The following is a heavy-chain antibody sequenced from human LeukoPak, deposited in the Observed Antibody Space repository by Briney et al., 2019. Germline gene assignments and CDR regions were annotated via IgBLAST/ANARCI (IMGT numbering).Heavy chain of an antibody. J-gene: IGHJ6*02. V-gene: IGHV5-10-1*01. CDR3: ADQMYYYDSSGYYDPQGDYYYGMDV. CDR2: IDPSDSYT. Sequence: GESLKISCKGSGYSFTSYWISWVRQMPGKGLEWMGRIDPSDSYTNYSPSFQGHVTISADKSISTAYLQWSSLKASDTAMYYCADQMYYYDSSGYYDPQGDYYYGMDVWGQGTTVTVSS. D-gene: IGHD3-22*01. CDR1: GYSFTSYW.